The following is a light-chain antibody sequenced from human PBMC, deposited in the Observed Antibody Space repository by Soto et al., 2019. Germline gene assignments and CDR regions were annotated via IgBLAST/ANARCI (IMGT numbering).Light chain of an antibody. J-gene: IGKJ3*01. V-gene: IGKV1-39*01. CDR1: QSISSY. CDR2: AAS. Sequence: DIQMTQSPASLSASVGDRVTITCRASQSISSYLNWYQQKPGKAPKLLIYAASSLQSWVPSRFSGSGSGTDFTLTISSLQPEDFATYYCQQSYSGFTFGPGTKVDIK. CDR3: QQSYSGFT.